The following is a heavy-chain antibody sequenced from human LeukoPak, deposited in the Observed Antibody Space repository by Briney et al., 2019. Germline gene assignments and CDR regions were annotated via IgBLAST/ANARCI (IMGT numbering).Heavy chain of an antibody. CDR3: ARYYCSGTCYHFDY. CDR1: GGSISGYY. D-gene: IGHD2-2*01. V-gene: IGHV4-59*08. J-gene: IGHJ4*02. CDR2: IYSSGST. Sequence: SETLSLTCTVSGGSISGYYWSWIRQPPGKGLEWIGYIYSSGSTKYSPSLKSRVTMSVDTSENQFSLKLTSVTAADTAVYYCARYYCSGTCYHFDYWGQGTLVTVSS.